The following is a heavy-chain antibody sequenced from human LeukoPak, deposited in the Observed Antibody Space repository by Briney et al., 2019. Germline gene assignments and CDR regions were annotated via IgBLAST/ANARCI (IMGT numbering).Heavy chain of an antibody. CDR3: ARDRRGSYYTFDV. CDR2: VSHTGAT. Sequence: SETLSLTCSVSGASINGYFWNWVRQTPARGLEWIGYVSHTGATTSNPSLTSRVCITIDTSKRQISLSMTSVTAADSALYYCARDRRGSYYTFDVWGPGTIVSVS. J-gene: IGHJ3*01. D-gene: IGHD1-26*01. V-gene: IGHV4-59*01. CDR1: GASINGYF.